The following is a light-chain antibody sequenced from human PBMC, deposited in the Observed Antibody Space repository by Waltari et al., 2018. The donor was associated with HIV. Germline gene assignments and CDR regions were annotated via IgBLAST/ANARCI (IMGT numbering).Light chain of an antibody. CDR3: HHYNNWRET. CDR2: GTS. CDR1: PSVNSN. Sequence: ILMTQSPATLSVFPGERATLSCSASPSVNSNLAWYQQKPGQTTRLLIYGTSTKATDIPARLSGSGSGTEFTLTISSLQSEDFAVYYCHHYNNWRETFGQGNKVEIK. V-gene: IGKV3-15*01. J-gene: IGKJ1*01.